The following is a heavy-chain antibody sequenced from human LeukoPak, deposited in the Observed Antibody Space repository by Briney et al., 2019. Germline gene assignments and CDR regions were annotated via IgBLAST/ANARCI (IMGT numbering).Heavy chain of an antibody. D-gene: IGHD4-17*01. CDR2: ISYDGSNK. V-gene: IGHV3-30*04. CDR1: GFTLNHDA. J-gene: IGHJ4*02. CDR3: ARVLLWYGDPRVFDN. Sequence: GGSLRLSCTASGFTLNHDAMHSVRQAPGKGLEWMAVISYDGSNKDYADSVKGRFTISRDNSNLTMYLQINSLRAEDTAVYHCARVLLWYGDPRVFDNWGEGALVTVSS.